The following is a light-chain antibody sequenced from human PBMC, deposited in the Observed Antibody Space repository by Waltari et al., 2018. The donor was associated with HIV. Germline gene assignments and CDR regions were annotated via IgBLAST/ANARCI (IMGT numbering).Light chain of an antibody. CDR1: QSVSPN. Sequence: IVMTQSPATLSVSPGERATPACRASQSVSPNVAWYHQKPAHSPMLLIHASVTRATGVPSRVSGRASETEFTLTIDSLQSDDLGIYFCQQYNDWPTFGQGSKV. V-gene: IGKV3-15*01. CDR3: QQYNDWPT. CDR2: ASV. J-gene: IGKJ1*01.